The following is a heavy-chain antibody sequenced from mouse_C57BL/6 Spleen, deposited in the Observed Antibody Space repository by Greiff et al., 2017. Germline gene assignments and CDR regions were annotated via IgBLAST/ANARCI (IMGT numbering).Heavy chain of an antibody. J-gene: IGHJ4*01. V-gene: IGHV1-39*01. CDR2: INPNYGTT. D-gene: IGHD2-5*01. CDR1: GYSFTDYN. Sequence: VQLKQSGPELVKPGASVKISCKASGYSFTDYNMNWVKQSNEKSLEWIGVINPNYGTTSYNQKFKGKATLTVDQSSSTAYMQLNSLTSEDSAVYYCATSYYSNYAMDYWGQGTSVTVSS. CDR3: ATSYYSNYAMDY.